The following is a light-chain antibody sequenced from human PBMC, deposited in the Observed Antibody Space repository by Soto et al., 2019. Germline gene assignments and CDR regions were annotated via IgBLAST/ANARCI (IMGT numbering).Light chain of an antibody. CDR1: SGHSYYA. V-gene: IGLV4-69*01. Sequence: QPVLTQSPSASASLGASVKLTCTLSSGHSYYAIAWPQQQPEKGPRYLMKLNSDGSHSKGDGIPDRFSGSSSGAERYLTIASLQSEDEADYYCQTWGTGGVVFGGGTKLTVL. CDR3: QTWGTGGVV. J-gene: IGLJ2*01. CDR2: LNSDGSH.